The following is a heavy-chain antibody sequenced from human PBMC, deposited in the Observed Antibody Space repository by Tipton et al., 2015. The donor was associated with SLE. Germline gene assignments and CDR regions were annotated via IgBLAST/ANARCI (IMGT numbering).Heavy chain of an antibody. D-gene: IGHD4/OR15-4a*01. CDR2: IYPVDSDT. J-gene: IGHJ4*02. Sequence: QSGPEVKKSGESLKISCKGSGYSFTNYWIAWVRQMPGKGLEWMGIIYPVDSDTRYSPSFQGQVTISADMSLSTAYLQWSSLKASDTAMYYCARHRAKYDYWGQGTLVTVSS. V-gene: IGHV5-51*01. CDR3: ARHRAKYDY. CDR1: GYSFTNYW.